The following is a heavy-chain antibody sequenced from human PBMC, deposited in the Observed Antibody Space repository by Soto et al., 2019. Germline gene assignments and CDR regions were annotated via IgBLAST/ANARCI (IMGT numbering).Heavy chain of an antibody. CDR2: IWYDGSNK. J-gene: IGHJ5*02. CDR1: GFTFSSYG. D-gene: IGHD6-6*01. Sequence: QVQLVESGGGVVQPGRSLRLSCAASGFTFSSYGMHWVHQAPGKGLEWVAVIWYDGSNKYYADSVKGRFTISRDNSKNTLYLQMNSLRAEDTAVYYCAREGSSSGFFCWFDPWGQGTLVTVSS. CDR3: AREGSSSGFFCWFDP. V-gene: IGHV3-33*01.